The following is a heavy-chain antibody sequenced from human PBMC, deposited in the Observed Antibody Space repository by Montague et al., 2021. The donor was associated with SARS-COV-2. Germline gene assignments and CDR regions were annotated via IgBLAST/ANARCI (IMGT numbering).Heavy chain of an antibody. CDR1: GFTFSSYS. CDR3: ARDGYASSGWYHY. D-gene: IGHD6-19*01. V-gene: IGHV3-21*01. J-gene: IGHJ4*02. CDR2: ISSSSYI. Sequence: SLRLSCAASGFTFSSYSMNWVRQAPGKGLEWVSSISSSSYIYYADSVKGRFTISRDNAKNSLHLQMNSLRAEDTAVYYCARDGYASSGWYHYWGQGTLVTVSS.